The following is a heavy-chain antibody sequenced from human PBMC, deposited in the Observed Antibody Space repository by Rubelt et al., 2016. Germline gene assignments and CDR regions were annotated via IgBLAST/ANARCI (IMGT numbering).Heavy chain of an antibody. D-gene: IGHD5-12*01. CDR3: VRDLNSGYDRCNIVGF. Sequence: GGGSAQTGGSLRLSCAGSGFTFSSFAMSWVRQAPGKGLEWVARITGSGVTKDYADSVGGRFTISRDNSENTLFLQMSTLRADDTSIYYWVRDLNSGYDRCNIVGFWGQGTLVTVSS. J-gene: IGHJ4*02. CDR1: GFTFSSFA. V-gene: IGHV3-23*01. CDR2: ITGSGVTK.